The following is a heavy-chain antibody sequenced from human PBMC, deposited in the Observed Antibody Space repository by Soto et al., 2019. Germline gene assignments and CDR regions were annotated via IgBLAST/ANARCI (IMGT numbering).Heavy chain of an antibody. J-gene: IGHJ4*02. CDR1: GGSFSGYY. CDR3: ASRGYSGFELDY. V-gene: IGHV4-34*01. D-gene: IGHD5-12*01. Sequence: PSETLSLTCAVYGGSFSGYYWSWIRQPPGKGLEWIGEINHSGSTNYNPSLKSRVTISVDTSKNQFSLKLSSVTAADTAVYYCASRGYSGFELDYWGQGTLVTVSS. CDR2: INHSGST.